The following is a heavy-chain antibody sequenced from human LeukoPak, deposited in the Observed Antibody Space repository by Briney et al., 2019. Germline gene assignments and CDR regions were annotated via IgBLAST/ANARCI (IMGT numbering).Heavy chain of an antibody. CDR3: ARGYNWNDGNWFDP. J-gene: IGHJ5*02. Sequence: ASVKVSCKASAYTFTSYDINWARQATGQGLEWMGWMNPNSGNTGYAQKFQGRVTITRNTSISTAYMELSSLRSEDTAVYYCARGYNWNDGNWFDPWGQGTLVTVSS. V-gene: IGHV1-8*03. CDR2: MNPNSGNT. CDR1: AYTFTSYD. D-gene: IGHD1-1*01.